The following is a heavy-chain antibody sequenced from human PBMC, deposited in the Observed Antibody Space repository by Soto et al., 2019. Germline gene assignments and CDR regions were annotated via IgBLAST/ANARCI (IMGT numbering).Heavy chain of an antibody. CDR1: GFTFSSYA. D-gene: IGHD2-2*01. Sequence: GVLRLSCAASGFTFSSYAMSWVRQAPGKGLEWVSAISGSGGSTYYADSVKGRFTISRDNSKNTLYLQMNSLRAEDTAVYYCAKGQYCSSTSCYGGWFDPWGQGTLVTVSS. CDR3: AKGQYCSSTSCYGGWFDP. V-gene: IGHV3-23*01. CDR2: ISGSGGST. J-gene: IGHJ5*02.